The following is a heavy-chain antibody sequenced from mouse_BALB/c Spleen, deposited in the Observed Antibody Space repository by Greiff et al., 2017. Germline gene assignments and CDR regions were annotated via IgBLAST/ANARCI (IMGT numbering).Heavy chain of an antibody. CDR3: ARAYGNYPFDY. D-gene: IGHD2-1*01. V-gene: IGHV1-19*01. J-gene: IGHJ2*01. Sequence: EVQLQQSGPELVKPGASVKMSCKASGYTFTDYYMDWVKQSHGESFEWIGRVNPYNGGTSYNQKFKGKATLTVDKSSSTAYMELNSLTSEDSAVYYCARAYGNYPFDYWGQGTTLTVSS. CDR1: GYTFTDYY. CDR2: VNPYNGGT.